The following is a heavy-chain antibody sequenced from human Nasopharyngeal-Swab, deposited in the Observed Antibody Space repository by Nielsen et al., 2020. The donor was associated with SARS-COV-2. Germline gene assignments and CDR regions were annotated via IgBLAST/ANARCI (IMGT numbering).Heavy chain of an antibody. V-gene: IGHV3-23*01. CDR3: ASQYNSSSYYYFGMDV. CDR1: GFPFSTYD. D-gene: IGHD6-6*01. CDR2: IGCRGGRA. J-gene: IGHJ6*02. Sequence: GESLKISCTASGFPFSTYDKTWVRQAPGKGLEWVSSIGCRGGRAYYAESVRGRFTISRDNSKNMVFLQMNSLRAEDTAVYYCASQYNSSSYYYFGMDVWGPGTTVTVSS.